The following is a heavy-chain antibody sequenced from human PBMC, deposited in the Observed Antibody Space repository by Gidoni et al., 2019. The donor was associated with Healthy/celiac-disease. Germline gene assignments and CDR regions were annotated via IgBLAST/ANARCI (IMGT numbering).Heavy chain of an antibody. J-gene: IGHJ3*02. Sequence: QLQLQESGPGLVKPSETLSLTCTVSGGSISSSSYYWGWIRQPPGKGLEWIGSIYYSGSTYYNPSLKSRVTISVDTSKNQFSLKLSSVTAADTAVYYCARQGKVRYYYDSSGSRAFDIWGQGTMVTVSS. D-gene: IGHD3-22*01. CDR2: IYYSGST. CDR1: GGSISSSSYY. CDR3: ARQGKVRYYYDSSGSRAFDI. V-gene: IGHV4-39*01.